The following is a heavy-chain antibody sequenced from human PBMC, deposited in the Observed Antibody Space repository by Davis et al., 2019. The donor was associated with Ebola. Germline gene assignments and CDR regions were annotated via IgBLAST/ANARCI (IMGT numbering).Heavy chain of an antibody. CDR2: IKQDGSEK. CDR3: ARDLEIGVVAVAGLDAFDI. V-gene: IGHV3-7*03. Sequence: GESLKISCAASGFTFSSYWMSWVRQAPGKGLEWVANIKQDGSEKYYVDSVKGRFTISRDNAKNSLYLQMNSLRAEDTAVYYCARDLEIGVVAVAGLDAFDIWGQGTMVTVSS. D-gene: IGHD6-19*01. J-gene: IGHJ3*02. CDR1: GFTFSSYW.